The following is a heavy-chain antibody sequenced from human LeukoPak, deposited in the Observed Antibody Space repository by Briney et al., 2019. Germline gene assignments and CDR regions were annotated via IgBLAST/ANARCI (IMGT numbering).Heavy chain of an antibody. CDR1: GGSFSGYY. CDR3: ATQRFLEWILVGAFDI. D-gene: IGHD3-3*01. V-gene: IGHV4-34*01. J-gene: IGHJ3*02. CDR2: INHSGST. Sequence: SETLSLTCAVYGGSFSGYYWSWIRQPPGKGLEWIGEINHSGSTNYNPSLKSRVTISVDTSKNQFSLKLSSVTAADTAVYYCATQRFLEWILVGAFDIWGQGTMVTVSS.